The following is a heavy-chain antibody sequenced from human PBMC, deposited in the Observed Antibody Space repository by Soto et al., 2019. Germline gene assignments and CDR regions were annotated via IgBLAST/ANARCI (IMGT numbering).Heavy chain of an antibody. V-gene: IGHV3-48*02. D-gene: IGHD3-3*01. Sequence: EVQVVESGGGLVQPGGSLRLSCAASGFTFGSNSMNWVRQAPGKGLEWISYISSSSSTIYEDSVKGRFTISRDNAKNSLYLQMNSLRDEDTAVYYCARVIWSGHLTSDLWGQGTLVTVSS. J-gene: IGHJ5*02. CDR1: GFTFGSNS. CDR3: ARVIWSGHLTSDL. CDR2: ISSSSSTI.